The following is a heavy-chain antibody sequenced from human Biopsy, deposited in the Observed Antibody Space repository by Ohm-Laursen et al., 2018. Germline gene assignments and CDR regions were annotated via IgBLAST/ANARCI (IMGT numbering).Heavy chain of an antibody. J-gene: IGHJ3*01. Sequence: SDTLSLTCTVSGGSMSGDYWSWIRQSPRKGLEWIGHISDRGTTNSNPSLRGRITISVDTSKNQFSLKLNPVSAADTALFFCARLYRLDDYWNDDPPDAFDVWGPGTMVTVSS. V-gene: IGHV4-59*07. D-gene: IGHD3-3*01. CDR2: ISDRGTT. CDR3: ARLYRLDDYWNDDPPDAFDV. CDR1: GGSMSGDY.